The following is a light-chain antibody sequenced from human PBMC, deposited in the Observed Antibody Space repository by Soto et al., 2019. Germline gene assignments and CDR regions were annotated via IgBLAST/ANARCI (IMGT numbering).Light chain of an antibody. V-gene: IGKV3-15*01. CDR1: QSVSAN. CDR2: GAS. J-gene: IGKJ1*01. CDR3: QQYDNWPPWT. Sequence: EIVMTQSPATLSVSPGERATLSCRASQSVSANLAWYQQKPGQAPILLIYGASTRAGGVPPRFSGSGSGTEFTLTISGLQSEDFADYYCQQYDNWPPWTFGQGTKVEIK.